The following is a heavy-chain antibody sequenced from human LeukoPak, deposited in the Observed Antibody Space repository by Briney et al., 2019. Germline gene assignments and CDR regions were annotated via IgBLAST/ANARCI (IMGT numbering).Heavy chain of an antibody. V-gene: IGHV3-53*01. CDR1: GFTFSSYA. CDR3: ARGGVNYWNPRY. J-gene: IGHJ4*02. Sequence: GGSLRLSCAASGFTFSSYAMSWVRQAPGKGLEWVSLLYTGGTTYYADSVEGRFTISRDDSKNTVYLHMNTLRAEDTAVYYCARGGVNYWNPRYWGQGTLVTVSS. D-gene: IGHD1-1*01. CDR2: LYTGGTT.